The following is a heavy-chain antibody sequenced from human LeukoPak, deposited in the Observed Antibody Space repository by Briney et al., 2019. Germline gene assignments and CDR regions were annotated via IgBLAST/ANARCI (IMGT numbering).Heavy chain of an antibody. CDR1: GFTFSSYA. D-gene: IGHD3-22*01. V-gene: IGHV3-23*01. CDR3: AKSRGVMIVVVITHTFDY. CDR2: ISGSGGST. Sequence: GGSLRLSCAASGFTFSSYAMSWVRQAPGQGLEWVSAISGSGGSTYYADSVKGRFTISRDNSKNTLYLQMNSLRAEDTAVYYCAKSRGVMIVVVITHTFDYWGQGTLVTISS. J-gene: IGHJ4*02.